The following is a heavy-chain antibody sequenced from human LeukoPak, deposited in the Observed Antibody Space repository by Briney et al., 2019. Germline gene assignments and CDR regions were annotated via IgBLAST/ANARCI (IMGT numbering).Heavy chain of an antibody. CDR3: TRDSRDVSY. CDR2: IDLDGSST. J-gene: IGHJ4*02. D-gene: IGHD5/OR15-5a*01. V-gene: IGHV3-74*01. Sequence: GGSLRLSCAVSGFIFSRYWMHWVRQGPGKGLVWVSRIDLDGSSTSYVDSVKGRFTISRDNAKNTVYLQMNSLRAEDTDVYYCTRDSRDVSYWGQGTLVTVSS. CDR1: GFIFSRYW.